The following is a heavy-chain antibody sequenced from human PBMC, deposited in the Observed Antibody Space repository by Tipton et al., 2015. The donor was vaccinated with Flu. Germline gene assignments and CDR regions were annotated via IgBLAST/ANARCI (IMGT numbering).Heavy chain of an antibody. V-gene: IGHV4-38-2*01. D-gene: IGHD6-19*01. Sequence: TLSLTCAVSGYSINSGYFWGWIRQPPGKGLEWIGSMSHSGRTYYNPSLKSRVTISADTWKTQFSLKLGSVTAADTAVYYCAKVIPEYVAGLDYWGQGTLVTVSS. CDR2: MSHSGRT. J-gene: IGHJ4*02. CDR1: GYSINSGYF. CDR3: AKVIPEYVAGLDY.